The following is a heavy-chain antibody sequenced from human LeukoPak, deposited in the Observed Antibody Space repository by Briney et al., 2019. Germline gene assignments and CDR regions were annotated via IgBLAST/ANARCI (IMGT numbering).Heavy chain of an antibody. CDR2: IKEDGTET. V-gene: IGHV3-7*03. J-gene: IGHJ5*02. CDR1: GFMFSSNW. CDR3: ARDLYYDSSGYRGFDP. D-gene: IGHD3-22*01. Sequence: GGSLRLSCAASGFMFSSNWMSWVRLAPGKGLEWVANIKEDGTETYYVDSVKGRFTISRDNAKNSLYLQMNSLRAEDTAVYYCARDLYYDSSGYRGFDPWGQGTLVTVSS.